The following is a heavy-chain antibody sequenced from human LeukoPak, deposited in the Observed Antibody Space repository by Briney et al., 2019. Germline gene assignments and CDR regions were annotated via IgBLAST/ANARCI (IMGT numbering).Heavy chain of an antibody. V-gene: IGHV3-48*01. CDR3: ARDRGGDYGDLFDY. J-gene: IGHJ4*02. Sequence: PGGSLRLSCAASGFTFSTFTMNWVRQAPGKGLEWVSYISSSSSTVYYADSVTGRFTISRSNAKNSLYLQMNSLRAEDTAVYYCARDRGGDYGDLFDYWGQGTLVTVSS. CDR2: ISSSSSTV. CDR1: GFTFSTFT. D-gene: IGHD4-17*01.